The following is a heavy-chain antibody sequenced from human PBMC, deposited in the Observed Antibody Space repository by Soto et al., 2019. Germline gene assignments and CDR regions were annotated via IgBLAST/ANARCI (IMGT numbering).Heavy chain of an antibody. CDR2: IIPVVDIA. D-gene: IGHD1-1*01. CDR1: GGTFSSYL. CDR3: AKSSEVHYAFDI. J-gene: IGHJ3*02. V-gene: IGHV1-69*02. Sequence: QVQLVQSGAEVKKPGSSVKVSCKASGGTFSSYLISWVRQAPGQGLEWMGRIIPVVDIANYAQKFQGRVTITADKSTSTAYMEMSSLGSEDTAVYYCAKSSEVHYAFDIWGQGTMVTVSS.